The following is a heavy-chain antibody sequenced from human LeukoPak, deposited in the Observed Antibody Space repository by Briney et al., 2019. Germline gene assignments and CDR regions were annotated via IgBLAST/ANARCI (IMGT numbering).Heavy chain of an antibody. D-gene: IGHD3-10*01. V-gene: IGHV1-2*02. CDR1: GYTFTGCY. Sequence: ASVRVSCKASGYTFTGCYMHWVRQAPGQGLEWMGWINPNSGGTNYAQKFQGRVTLTRDTSISTAYMDLSRLRSDDTAVYFCARDKIPPTGSGSYYGFDYWGQGTLVTVSS. CDR2: INPNSGGT. CDR3: ARDKIPPTGSGSYYGFDY. J-gene: IGHJ4*02.